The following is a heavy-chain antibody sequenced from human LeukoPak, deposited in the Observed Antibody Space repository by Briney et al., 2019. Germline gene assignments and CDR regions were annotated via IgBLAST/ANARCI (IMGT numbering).Heavy chain of an antibody. CDR1: GGSISNYY. J-gene: IGHJ6*02. CDR3: ARDSGSYDPIYYYYGMDV. CDR2: IYYSGST. D-gene: IGHD1-26*01. Sequence: SETLSLTCTVSGGSISNYYWSWIRQPPGKGLEWIGYIYYSGSTNYNPSLKSRVTISVDTSKNQFSLKLSSVTAADTAVYYCARDSGSYDPIYYYYGMDVWGQGTTVTVSS. V-gene: IGHV4-59*12.